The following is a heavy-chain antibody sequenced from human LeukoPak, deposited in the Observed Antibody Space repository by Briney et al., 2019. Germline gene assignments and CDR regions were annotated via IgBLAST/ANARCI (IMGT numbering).Heavy chain of an antibody. V-gene: IGHV3-30-3*01. D-gene: IGHD1-26*01. CDR2: ISYDGSNK. CDR1: GFTFSSYA. Sequence: GRSLRLSCAASGFTFSSYAMHWVRQAPGKGLEWVAVISYDGSNKYYADSVKGRFTISRDNSKNTLYLQMNSLRAEDTAVYYCAREPGSYFGYYGMDVWGQGTTVTVSS. J-gene: IGHJ6*02. CDR3: AREPGSYFGYYGMDV.